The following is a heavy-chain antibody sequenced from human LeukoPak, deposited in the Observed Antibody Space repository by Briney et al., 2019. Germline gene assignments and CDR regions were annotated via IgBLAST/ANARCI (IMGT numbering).Heavy chain of an antibody. J-gene: IGHJ3*02. D-gene: IGHD3-22*01. V-gene: IGHV4-4*07. CDR1: GGSISSYY. CDR3: ARDQTYYETSGFSLYAFDI. Sequence: PSETLSLTCSVSGGSISSYYWSWIRQPAGKGLEWIGRIYTSGTTNYNPSLKSRVTMSVDTSKNHFSLELNSVTAADTAVYYCARDQTYYETSGFSLYAFDIGGQGTMATVSS. CDR2: IYTSGTT.